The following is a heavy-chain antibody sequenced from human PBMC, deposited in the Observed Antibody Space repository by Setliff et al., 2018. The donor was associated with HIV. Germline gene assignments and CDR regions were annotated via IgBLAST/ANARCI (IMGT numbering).Heavy chain of an antibody. V-gene: IGHV4-59*01. Sequence: SETLSLTCTVSGGSIGTYYWSWIRQPPGKGLEWIGYGYYGGTTSYNPSLKSRVTIPVDTSKNQFSLKLTSVTAADTAVYYCARAGPAAEGHNWFDPWGQGTLVTVSS. D-gene: IGHD6-13*01. J-gene: IGHJ5*02. CDR3: ARAGPAAEGHNWFDP. CDR2: GYYGGTT. CDR1: GGSIGTYY.